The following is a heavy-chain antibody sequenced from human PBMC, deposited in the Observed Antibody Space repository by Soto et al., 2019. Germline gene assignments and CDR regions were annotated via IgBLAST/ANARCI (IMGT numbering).Heavy chain of an antibody. Sequence: EVQLLESGGGLVQPGGSLRLSCAASGFTFSSYAMSWVRQAPGKGLEWVSAISGSGGSTYYADSVKGRFTISRDNSKNTLYLQMNSLRADDTAVYYCAKSMYYYDSSGYYKYYFDYWGQGTLVTVSS. J-gene: IGHJ4*02. V-gene: IGHV3-23*01. CDR1: GFTFSSYA. CDR3: AKSMYYYDSSGYYKYYFDY. CDR2: ISGSGGST. D-gene: IGHD3-22*01.